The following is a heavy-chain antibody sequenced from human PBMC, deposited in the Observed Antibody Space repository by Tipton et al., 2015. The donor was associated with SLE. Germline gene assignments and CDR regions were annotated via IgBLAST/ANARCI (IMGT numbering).Heavy chain of an antibody. CDR1: GGSFSGYY. D-gene: IGHD6-19*01. CDR2: ISHSGST. Sequence: TLSLTCAVYGGSFSGYYWNWIRQPPGKGLEWIGEISHSGSTYYNPSLKSRVTISVDTSKNQFSLKLSSVTAADTAVYYCAREGSSGPVDYWGQGTLVTVSS. CDR3: AREGSSGPVDY. J-gene: IGHJ4*02. V-gene: IGHV4-34*01.